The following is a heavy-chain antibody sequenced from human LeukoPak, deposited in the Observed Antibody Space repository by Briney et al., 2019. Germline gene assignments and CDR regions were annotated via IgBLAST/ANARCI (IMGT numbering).Heavy chain of an antibody. V-gene: IGHV1-2*02. CDR3: ARDYCGTTSCFDF. J-gene: IGHJ4*02. D-gene: IGHD2-2*01. Sequence: GASVKVSCKASGYTFTGYFMHWVRQAPGQGLEWMGWINPNSGDTKYAQRFQGRVTMTRDTSISTAYMELSRLRSDDTAFYYCARDYCGTTSCFDFWGQGTLVTVSS. CDR2: INPNSGDT. CDR1: GYTFTGYF.